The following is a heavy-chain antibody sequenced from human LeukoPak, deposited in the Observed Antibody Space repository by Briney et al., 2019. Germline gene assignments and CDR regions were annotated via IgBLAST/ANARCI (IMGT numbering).Heavy chain of an antibody. Sequence: GGSLRLSCSASGFTFSGYCMSWVRQAPGKGLEWVANIKQDGGDKYYVDSVKGRFTISRDNAKNSLYLQMNSQRAEYTDVYYCPRNQPTISPDGVVVAPPQSSVDYGRQG. V-gene: IGHV3-7*01. D-gene: IGHD2-15*01. CDR3: PRNQPTISPDGVVVAPPQSSVDY. J-gene: IGHJ4*02. CDR2: IKQDGGDK. CDR1: GFTFSGYC.